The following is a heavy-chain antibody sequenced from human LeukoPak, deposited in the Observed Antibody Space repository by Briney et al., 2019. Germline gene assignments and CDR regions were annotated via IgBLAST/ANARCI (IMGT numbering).Heavy chain of an antibody. V-gene: IGHV3-30-3*01. Sequence: GRSLRLSCAASGFTFSSYAMLWVRQAPGKGLEWVAVISYDGSNKYYADSVKGRFTISRDNSKNTLYLQMNSLRAEDTAVYYCARSIVGATMDAFDIWGQGTMVTVSS. CDR2: ISYDGSNK. D-gene: IGHD1-26*01. J-gene: IGHJ3*02. CDR1: GFTFSSYA. CDR3: ARSIVGATMDAFDI.